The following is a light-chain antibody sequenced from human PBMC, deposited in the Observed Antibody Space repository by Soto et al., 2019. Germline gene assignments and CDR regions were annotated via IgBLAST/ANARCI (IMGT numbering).Light chain of an antibody. V-gene: IGLV2-14*02. CDR1: SSDVGSYNR. Sequence: QSALTQPASVSGSPGQSITISCTGGSSDVGSYNRVSWYRQHPGKAPQLMIDEVSNRPSGVSNRFSGSKSGNTASLTISGLQAEDEADYFCSSLTRSDTWVIGGGTKLTVL. J-gene: IGLJ3*02. CDR2: EVS. CDR3: SSLTRSDTWV.